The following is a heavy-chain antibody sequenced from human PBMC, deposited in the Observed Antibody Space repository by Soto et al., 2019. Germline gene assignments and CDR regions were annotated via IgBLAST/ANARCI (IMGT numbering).Heavy chain of an antibody. J-gene: IGHJ6*02. V-gene: IGHV3-74*01. CDR1: GFTFSGYW. CDR3: TRGVKNEDGVDV. Sequence: EVQLVESGGGLVQPGGSLRLSCSASGFTFSGYWMHWVRQPPGKGLVWVSRINPDGSTTNYADSVQGRFAISRDNAKNTVYLHMNSLGAGDSAVYYCTRGVKNEDGVDVWGQGTSVTVSS. CDR2: INPDGSTT.